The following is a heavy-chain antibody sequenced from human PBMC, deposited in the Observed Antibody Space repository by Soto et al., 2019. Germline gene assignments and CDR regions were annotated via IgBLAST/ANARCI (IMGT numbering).Heavy chain of an antibody. CDR1: GGSISSSDW. CDR2: IYHSGST. J-gene: IGHJ4*02. D-gene: IGHD3-10*01. Sequence: SETLSLTCAVSGGSISSSDWWSWVRQPPGKGLEWIGEIYHSGSTNYNPSLKSRVTISVDKSKNQFSLKLSSVTAADTAVYYCARVKASGVNFDYWGQGTLLTVSS. CDR3: ARVKASGVNFDY. V-gene: IGHV4-4*02.